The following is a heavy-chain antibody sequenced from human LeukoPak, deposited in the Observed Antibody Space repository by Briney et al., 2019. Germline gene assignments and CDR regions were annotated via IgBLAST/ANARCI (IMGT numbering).Heavy chain of an antibody. CDR2: IKQDGSEK. V-gene: IGHV3-7*03. Sequence: GGSLRLSCAASGFMFSTYWMSWVRQAPGKGLEWVANIKQDGSEKYYVDSVKGRFAISRDNAKNALYLQMNSLRAEDTAVYYCARASAASTSYTFDIWGQGTMVTVSS. CDR3: ARASAASTSYTFDI. D-gene: IGHD6-13*01. J-gene: IGHJ3*02. CDR1: GFMFSTYW.